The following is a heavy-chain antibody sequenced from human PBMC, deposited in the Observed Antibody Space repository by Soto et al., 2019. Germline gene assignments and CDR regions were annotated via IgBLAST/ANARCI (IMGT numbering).Heavy chain of an antibody. CDR1: GYTLSELS. V-gene: IGHV1-24*01. D-gene: IGHD3-22*01. J-gene: IGHJ4*02. Sequence: ASVKVSCKVSGYTLSELSMHWVRQAPGKGLEWMGRFDPEDGQTIYAQKFQGRVTMTGDTSADTVYMELSSLRSEDTAIYYCKRDHYDSSGYYRFDYWGQGTPVTVSS. CDR3: KRDHYDSSGYYRFDY. CDR2: FDPEDGQT.